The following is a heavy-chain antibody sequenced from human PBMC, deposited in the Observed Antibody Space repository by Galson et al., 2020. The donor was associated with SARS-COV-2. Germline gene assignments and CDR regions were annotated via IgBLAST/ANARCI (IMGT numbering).Heavy chain of an antibody. D-gene: IGHD4-17*01. CDR2: IWYDGSNK. CDR3: AKEGSYGDYGGALDY. J-gene: IGHJ4*02. CDR1: GFTFSSYG. V-gene: IGHV3-33*06. Sequence: GGSLRLSCAASGFTFSSYGMHWVRQAPGKGLEWVAVIWYDGSNKYYADSVKGRFTISRDNSKNTLYLQMNSLRAEDTAVYYCAKEGSYGDYGGALDYWGQGTLVIVSS.